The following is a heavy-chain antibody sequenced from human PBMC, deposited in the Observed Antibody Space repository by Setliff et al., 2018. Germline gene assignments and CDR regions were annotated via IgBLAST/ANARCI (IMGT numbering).Heavy chain of an antibody. CDR3: AREVTGSSSWFEGAFDI. CDR2: IYVSTGST. CDR1: GDSISSGIYH. Sequence: SETLSLTCTVSGDSISSGIYHWSWIRQSAGKGLEWIGRIYVSTGSTNYSPSLKSRVSISVDRSKNQFSLNLTSVTAADTAVYYCAREVTGSSSWFEGAFDIWGQGTMVTVSS. J-gene: IGHJ3*02. D-gene: IGHD6-13*01. V-gene: IGHV4-61*02.